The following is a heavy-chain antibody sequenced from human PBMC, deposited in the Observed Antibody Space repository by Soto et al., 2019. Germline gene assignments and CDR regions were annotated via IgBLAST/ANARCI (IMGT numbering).Heavy chain of an antibody. CDR3: ARDYYDSSGYYLGLYGTDV. D-gene: IGHD3-22*01. V-gene: IGHV1-69*06. J-gene: IGHJ6*02. CDR2: IIPIFGTA. Sequence: SVKVSCKASGGTFSSYAISWVRQAPGQGLEWMGGIIPIFGTANYAQKFQGRVTITADKSTSTAYMELSSLRSEDTAVYYCARDYYDSSGYYLGLYGTDVWGQGTTVTVSS. CDR1: GGTFSSYA.